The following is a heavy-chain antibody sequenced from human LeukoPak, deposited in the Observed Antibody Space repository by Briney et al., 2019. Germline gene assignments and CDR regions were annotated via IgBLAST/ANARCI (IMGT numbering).Heavy chain of an antibody. CDR1: GGSINSYH. J-gene: IGHJ4*02. D-gene: IGHD4-23*01. V-gene: IGHV4-4*07. CDR2: IHSNGNT. Sequence: SETLSLTCTVSGGSINSYHLSWIRQPAGKGLEWIGRIHSNGNTNYNPSLKSRITISVDTSKNQFSLKLSSVTAADTAVYYCARQTTVITGPFDYWGQGTLLTVSS. CDR3: ARQTTVITGPFDY.